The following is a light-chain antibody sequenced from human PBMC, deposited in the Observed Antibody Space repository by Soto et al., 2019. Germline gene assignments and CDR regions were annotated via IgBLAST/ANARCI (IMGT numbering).Light chain of an antibody. CDR3: SSYADSSTVV. J-gene: IGLJ2*01. Sequence: QSALTQVASVSASPGQSITISCTGTSSDVGGHNYVSWYQQHPGKAPKLMIYNVDYRPSGVSNRFSGSKSGNTASLTTSGLQADDEAYYYCSSYADSSTVVFGGGTKLTVL. V-gene: IGLV2-14*03. CDR1: SSDVGGHNY. CDR2: NVD.